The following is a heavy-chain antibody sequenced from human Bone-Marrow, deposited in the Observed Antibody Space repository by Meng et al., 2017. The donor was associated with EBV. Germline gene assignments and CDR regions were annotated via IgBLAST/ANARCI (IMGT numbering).Heavy chain of an antibody. V-gene: IGHV4-34*01. CDR1: GGSLSDSY. D-gene: IGHD1-26*01. J-gene: IGHJ4*02. CDR3: ARGVWDH. Sequence: QVQLQQGGEGLLKPSDTLSLNCAVYGGSLSDSYWNWIRQSPGKGLEWIGEINHSGNADYNPSLKSRVTISVDTSKNHFSLKLSSVTAADTAVYYCARGVWDHWGQGILVTVSS. CDR2: INHSGNA.